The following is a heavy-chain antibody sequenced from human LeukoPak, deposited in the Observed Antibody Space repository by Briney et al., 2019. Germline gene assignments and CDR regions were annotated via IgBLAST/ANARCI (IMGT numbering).Heavy chain of an antibody. D-gene: IGHD3-22*01. CDR1: GYTFTSYD. J-gene: IGHJ4*02. CDR3: ARGRHTYYYDSSGYYGDY. Sequence: ASVKVSCKASGYTFTSYDINWVRQATGQGLEWMGWMSPNSGNTGYAQKFQGRVTMTRNTSISTAYMELSSLRSEDTAVYYCARGRHTYYYDSSGYYGDYWGQGTLVTVSS. V-gene: IGHV1-8*01. CDR2: MSPNSGNT.